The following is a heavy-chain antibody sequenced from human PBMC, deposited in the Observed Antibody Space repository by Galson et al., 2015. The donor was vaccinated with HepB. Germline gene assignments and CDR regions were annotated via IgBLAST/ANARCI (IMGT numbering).Heavy chain of an antibody. D-gene: IGHD4-11*01. CDR3: TTTYYSNYQTYPYYYYYMDV. V-gene: IGHV3-15*07. Sequence: SLRLSCAASGFTFSNAWMNWVRQAPGKGLEWVGRIKSKTDGGTTDYAAPVKGRFTISRDDSKNTLYLQMNSLKTEDTAVYYCTTTYYSNYQTYPYYYYYMDVWGKGTTVTVSS. CDR2: IKSKTDGGTT. CDR1: GFTFSNAW. J-gene: IGHJ6*03.